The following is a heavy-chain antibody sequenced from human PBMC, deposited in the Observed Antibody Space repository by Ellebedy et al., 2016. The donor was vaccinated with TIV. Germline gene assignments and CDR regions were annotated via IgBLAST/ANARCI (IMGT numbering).Heavy chain of an antibody. CDR3: ARDGYYNDTGYAGIDH. J-gene: IGHJ4*02. CDR1: GFSFSSYA. CDR2: ISYDGNNK. D-gene: IGHD3-22*01. V-gene: IGHV3-30-3*01. Sequence: GESLKISCAASGFSFSSYAMNWVRQAPGKGLEWVAIISYDGNNKYYADSVKGRFTISRDNSKNTLFLQMNSLRVEDAAVYYCARDGYYNDTGYAGIDHWGQGTLVTVSS.